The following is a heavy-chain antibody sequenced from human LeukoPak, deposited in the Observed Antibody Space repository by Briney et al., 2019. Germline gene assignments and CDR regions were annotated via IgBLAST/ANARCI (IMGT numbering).Heavy chain of an antibody. Sequence: PSETLSLTCAVYGGSFSGYYWSWIRQPPGKGLEWIGEINHSGSTNYNPSLKSRVTISVDTSKNQFSLKLSSVTAADTAVYYCARGYGYSSSWYQNTNPYYFDYWGQGTLVTVSS. D-gene: IGHD6-13*01. CDR1: GGSFSGYY. J-gene: IGHJ4*02. V-gene: IGHV4-34*01. CDR3: ARGYGYSSSWYQNTNPYYFDY. CDR2: INHSGST.